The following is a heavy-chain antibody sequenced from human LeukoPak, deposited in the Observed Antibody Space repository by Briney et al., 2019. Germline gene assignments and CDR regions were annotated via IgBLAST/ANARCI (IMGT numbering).Heavy chain of an antibody. J-gene: IGHJ3*02. CDR1: GFTFSYHE. CDR3: ARELGGTKTGGFDI. V-gene: IGHV3-64*02. Sequence: GGSLRLSCAASGFTFSYHEMHWVRQAPGKGLEFVSSIGAEGTIAFYADSVKGRFTISRDNSKSTMHLLMGGLRPEDSAVYYCARELGGTKTGGFDIWGQVTVVTVSS. D-gene: IGHD1/OR15-1a*01. CDR2: IGAEGTIA.